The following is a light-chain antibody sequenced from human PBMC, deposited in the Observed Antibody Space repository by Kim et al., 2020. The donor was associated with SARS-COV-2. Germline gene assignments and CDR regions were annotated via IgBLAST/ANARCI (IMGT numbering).Light chain of an antibody. CDR3: QSYDTANVL. Sequence: GKPVSITCTRTTPGIARDRVQCSRQRPGSAPTTVTYEDNQRPSGIPDRFSGSIDNASNSASLSISGLKTEDEADYSCQSYDTANVLFGGGTQLTVL. J-gene: IGLJ3*02. CDR1: TPGIARDR. CDR2: EDN. V-gene: IGLV6-57*03.